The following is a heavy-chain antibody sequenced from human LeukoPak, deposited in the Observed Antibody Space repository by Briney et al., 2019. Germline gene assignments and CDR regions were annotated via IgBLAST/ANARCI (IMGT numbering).Heavy chain of an antibody. J-gene: IGHJ3*02. Sequence: GGSLRLSCAAAGITFNRYWMNWVRQAPGKGLEWVSSISSSSSYIYYADSVKGRFTISRDNAKNSLYLQMNSLRAEDTAVYYCARDITTMVVAVSRLFGDAFDIWGQGTMVTVSS. CDR1: GITFNRYW. CDR2: ISSSSSYI. V-gene: IGHV3-21*01. CDR3: ARDITTMVVAVSRLFGDAFDI. D-gene: IGHD2-15*01.